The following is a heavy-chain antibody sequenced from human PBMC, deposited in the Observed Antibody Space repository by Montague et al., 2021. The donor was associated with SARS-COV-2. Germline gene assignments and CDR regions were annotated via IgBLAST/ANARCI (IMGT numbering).Heavy chain of an antibody. D-gene: IGHD4-11*01. V-gene: IGHV4-31*03. CDR3: ARVNTVRVYWFDP. CDR1: GGSSSSGAYY. J-gene: IGHJ5*02. CDR2: SYYSGST. Sequence: TLSLTCTVYGGSSSSGAYYWSWIPQHPGKGLDWIVYSYYSGSTYYNPSLKSRVTISVDTSKNQFSLKLSSVTVADTAVYYCARVNTVRVYWFDPWGQGTLVTVSS.